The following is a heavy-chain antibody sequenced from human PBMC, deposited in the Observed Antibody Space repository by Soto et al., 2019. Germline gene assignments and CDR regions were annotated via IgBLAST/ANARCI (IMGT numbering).Heavy chain of an antibody. CDR3: ARATYTFKANWIDP. V-gene: IGHV4-59*01. D-gene: IGHD4-4*01. CDR2: IYYSGST. CDR1: GGSLSSYY. Sequence: QVKLQESGTGLVKPSETLSLTCTVSGGSLSSYYWSWIRQPPGKGLEWIGYIYYSGSTNYNPSFKSRVTISIDTPKNQFSLKPSSVTAADTAVYYCARATYTFKANWIDPWGQGTLVTVSS. J-gene: IGHJ5*02.